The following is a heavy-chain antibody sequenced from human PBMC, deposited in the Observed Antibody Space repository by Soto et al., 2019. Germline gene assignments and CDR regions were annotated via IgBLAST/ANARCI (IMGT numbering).Heavy chain of an antibody. CDR1: GYTFTSYD. J-gene: IGHJ6*03. CDR2: MNPNSGNT. Sequence: ASVKVSCKASGYTFTSYDINWVRQATGQGLEWMGWMNPNSGNTGYAQKFQGRVTMTRNTSISTAYMELSSLRSEDTAVYYCARGTSIEEYQLLDYYYYMDVWGKGTTVTVSS. CDR3: ARGTSIEEYQLLDYYYYMDV. D-gene: IGHD2-2*01. V-gene: IGHV1-8*01.